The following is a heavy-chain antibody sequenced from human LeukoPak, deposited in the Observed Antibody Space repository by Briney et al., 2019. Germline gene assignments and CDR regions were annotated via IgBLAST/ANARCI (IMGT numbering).Heavy chain of an antibody. D-gene: IGHD5-18*01. CDR3: ARSSGYGYDY. J-gene: IGHJ4*02. Sequence: GGSLRLSCEASGFTSSSSWMHWVRQAPGKGLVWVSRISSDGSSSSYADSVKGRFTISRDNAKNTLSLQMNSLRAEDTAVYYCARSSGYGYDYWGQGTLVTVSS. CDR2: ISSDGSSS. CDR1: GFTSSSSW. V-gene: IGHV3-74*01.